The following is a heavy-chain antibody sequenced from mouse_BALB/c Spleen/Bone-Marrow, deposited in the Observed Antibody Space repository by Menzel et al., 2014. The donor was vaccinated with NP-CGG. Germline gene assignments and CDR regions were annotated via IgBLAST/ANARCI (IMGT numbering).Heavy chain of an antibody. CDR1: GYTFTDYW. V-gene: IGHV1-69*01. Sequence: QVQLQQPGAELVMPGASVKVSCKASGYTFTDYWMHWVKQRPGQGLEWIGAIDTSDSYTSYNQKFKGKATLTVDESSSTAYMQLSSLIPEDSAVYYCAREGYGNSYAMDYWGQGTSVTVSS. CDR2: IDTSDSYT. J-gene: IGHJ4*01. CDR3: AREGYGNSYAMDY. D-gene: IGHD2-1*01.